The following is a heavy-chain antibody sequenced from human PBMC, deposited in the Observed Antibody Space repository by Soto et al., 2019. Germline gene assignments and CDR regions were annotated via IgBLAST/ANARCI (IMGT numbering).Heavy chain of an antibody. D-gene: IGHD3-22*01. Sequence: LRLSCAASGFTFSSYAMSWVRQAPGKGLEWVSAISGSGGSTYYADSVKGRFTISRDNSKNTLYLQMNSLRAEDTAVYYCAKDNYYYDSSGYYDYWGQGTLVTVSS. V-gene: IGHV3-23*01. CDR3: AKDNYYYDSSGYYDY. J-gene: IGHJ4*02. CDR2: ISGSGGST. CDR1: GFTFSSYA.